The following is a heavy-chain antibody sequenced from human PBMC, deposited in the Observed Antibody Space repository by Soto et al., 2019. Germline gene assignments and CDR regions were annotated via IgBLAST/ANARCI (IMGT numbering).Heavy chain of an antibody. Sequence: SETLSLTCTVSGGSISSYYWSWIRQPPGKGLEWIGYIYYSGSTNYNPSLKSRVTISVDTSKNQFSLKLSSVTAADTAVYYCARDHGQDGLDYWGQGTLVTVSS. CDR1: GGSISSYY. CDR2: IYYSGST. V-gene: IGHV4-59*01. CDR3: ARDHGQDGLDY. J-gene: IGHJ4*02.